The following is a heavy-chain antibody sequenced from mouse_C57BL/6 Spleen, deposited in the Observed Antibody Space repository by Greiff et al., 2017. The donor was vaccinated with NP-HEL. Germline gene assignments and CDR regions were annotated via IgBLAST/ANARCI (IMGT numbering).Heavy chain of an antibody. Sequence: EVNVVESGGGLVKPGGSLKLSCAASGFTFSSYAMSWVRQTPEKRLEWVATISDGGSYTYYPDNVKGRFTISRDNAKNNLYLQMSHLKSEDTAMYYCARAGLTGGFAYWGQGTLVTVSA. J-gene: IGHJ3*01. CDR1: GFTFSSYA. CDR2: ISDGGSYT. CDR3: ARAGLTGGFAY. V-gene: IGHV5-4*03. D-gene: IGHD4-1*01.